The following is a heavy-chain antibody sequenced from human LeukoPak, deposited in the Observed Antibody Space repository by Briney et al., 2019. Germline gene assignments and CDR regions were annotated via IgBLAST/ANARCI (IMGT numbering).Heavy chain of an antibody. CDR3: AKDQDPTADSYYFDY. J-gene: IGHJ4*02. CDR1: GFTFNSFG. CDR2: ISYDGRNK. D-gene: IGHD4-17*01. Sequence: GGSLRLSCAASGFTFNSFGMHWVRQAPGKGLEWLAVISYDGRNKYYADSVKGRFTISRDNSKNTLYLQMNSLRAEDTAVYYCAKDQDPTADSYYFDYWGQGTLVTVSS. V-gene: IGHV3-30*18.